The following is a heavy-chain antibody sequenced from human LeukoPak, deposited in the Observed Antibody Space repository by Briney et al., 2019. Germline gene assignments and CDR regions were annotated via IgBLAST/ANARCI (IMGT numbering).Heavy chain of an antibody. Sequence: GGSLRLSCAASGFTFSSYWMNWARQAPGKGLEWVASINHNGNVNYYVDSVKGRFTISRDNAKNSLYLQMSNLRAEDTAVYFCARGGGFDGWGQGTMVTVSS. V-gene: IGHV3-7*03. J-gene: IGHJ5*02. CDR1: GFTFSSYW. CDR3: ARGGGFDG. CDR2: INHNGNVN. D-gene: IGHD2-15*01.